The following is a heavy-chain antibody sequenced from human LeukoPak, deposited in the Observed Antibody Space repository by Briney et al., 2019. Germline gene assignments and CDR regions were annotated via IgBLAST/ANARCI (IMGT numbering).Heavy chain of an antibody. CDR1: GYSISSGYY. V-gene: IGHV4-38-2*02. J-gene: IGHJ6*03. D-gene: IGHD3-22*01. CDR2: IYTSGST. CDR3: ARDTGYYYDRKYYYYYMDV. Sequence: PSETLSLTCTVSGYSISSGYYWGWIRQPPGKGLEWIGSIYTSGSTNYNPSLKSRVTISVDTSKNQFSLKLSSVTAADTAVYYCARDTGYYYDRKYYYYYMDVWGKGTTVTVSS.